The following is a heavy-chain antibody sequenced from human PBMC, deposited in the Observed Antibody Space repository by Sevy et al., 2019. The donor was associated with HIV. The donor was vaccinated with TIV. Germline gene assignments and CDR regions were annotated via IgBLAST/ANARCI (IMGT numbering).Heavy chain of an antibody. D-gene: IGHD1-26*01. CDR1: GFTFRSYG. CDR3: AKGLGSDQGALLSEDL. V-gene: IGHV3-30*02. CDR2: IRYDGTTK. J-gene: IGHJ3*01. Sequence: GGSLRLSCAASGFTFRSYGMHWVRQAPGKGLEWVAFIRYDGTTKYYADSVKGRFTISRDNSKNTLYLQMNSLRPEDTSVYYCAKGLGSDQGALLSEDLWGQGTMVTVSS.